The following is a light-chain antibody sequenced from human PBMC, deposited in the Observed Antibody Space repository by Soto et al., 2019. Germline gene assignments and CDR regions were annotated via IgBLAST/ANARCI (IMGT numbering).Light chain of an antibody. Sequence: DIVMTQSPLYLPVTPGEPASISCRSSQTLLHSNGYNYLDWYLQKPGQSPQLLVYLASSRVSGVPDRFNGSRSGTDVTLKISRVEAEDVGVYFCMQALQTPPAFGQGTKLEIK. CDR2: LAS. CDR1: QTLLHSNGYNY. J-gene: IGKJ2*01. V-gene: IGKV2-28*01. CDR3: MQALQTPPA.